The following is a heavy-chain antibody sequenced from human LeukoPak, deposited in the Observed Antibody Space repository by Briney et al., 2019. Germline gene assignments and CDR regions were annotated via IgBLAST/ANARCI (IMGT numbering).Heavy chain of an antibody. Sequence: SQTLSLTCTVSGGSISSGGYYWSWIRQHPGKGLEWIVYIYYSGSTYYNPSLKSRVTISVDTSKNQFSLKLSSVTAADTAVYYCARDDGIAVAGTRGGYYYYMDVWGKGTTVTVSS. CDR1: GGSISSGGYY. J-gene: IGHJ6*03. D-gene: IGHD6-19*01. V-gene: IGHV4-31*03. CDR3: ARDDGIAVAGTRGGYYYYMDV. CDR2: IYYSGST.